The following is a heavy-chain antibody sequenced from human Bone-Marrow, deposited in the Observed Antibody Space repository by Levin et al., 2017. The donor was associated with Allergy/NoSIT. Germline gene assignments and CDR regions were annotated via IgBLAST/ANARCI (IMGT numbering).Heavy chain of an antibody. CDR1: GFTVSSNY. V-gene: IGHV3-53*01. CDR2: IYSGGST. CDR3: ARKEWLRSSGYYYYYMDV. J-gene: IGHJ6*03. D-gene: IGHD5-12*01. Sequence: GGSLRLSCAASGFTVSSNYMSWVRQAPGKGLEWVSVIYSGGSTYYADSVKGRFTISRDNSKNTLYLQMNSLRAEDTAVYYCARKEWLRSSGYYYYYMDVWGKGTTVTVSS.